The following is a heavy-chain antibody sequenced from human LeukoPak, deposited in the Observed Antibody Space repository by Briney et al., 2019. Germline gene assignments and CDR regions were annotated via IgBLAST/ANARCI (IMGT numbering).Heavy chain of an antibody. Sequence: GASVKVSCKSSGYTFTTYAISWVRQAPGQGLEWMGWINAGNGNTKYSQEFQGRVTITRDTSASTAYMELSSLRSEDMAVYYCARGPGHYYYYMDVWGKGTTVTVSS. CDR2: INAGNGNT. V-gene: IGHV1-3*03. J-gene: IGHJ6*03. CDR1: GYTFTTYA. CDR3: ARGPGHYYYYMDV.